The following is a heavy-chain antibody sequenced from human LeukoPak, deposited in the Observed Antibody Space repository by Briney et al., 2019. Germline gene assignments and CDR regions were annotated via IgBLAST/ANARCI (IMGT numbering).Heavy chain of an antibody. V-gene: IGHV1-2*02. J-gene: IGHJ5*02. Sequence: ASVKVSCKASGYTFSGNYMHWVRQAPGQGLEWMGWINPDSGGTSYAQKFQGRVTMTRDMSISTAYMELSSLRSDDTAVYYCARDLVYCSSGRCFNWFDPWGQGTLVTVSS. CDR1: GYTFSGNY. CDR2: INPDSGGT. D-gene: IGHD2-15*01. CDR3: ARDLVYCSSGRCFNWFDP.